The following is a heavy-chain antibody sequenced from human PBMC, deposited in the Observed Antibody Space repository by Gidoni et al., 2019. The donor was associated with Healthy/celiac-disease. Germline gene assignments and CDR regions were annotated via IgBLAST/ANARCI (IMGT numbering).Heavy chain of an antibody. CDR2: TYYRSKWYN. Sequence: SAAWNWIRQSPSRGLEWLGRTYYRSKWYNDYAVSVKSRITINPDTSKNQFSLQLNSVTPEDTAVYYCAGRWLDYYYGMDVWGQGTTVTVSS. CDR3: AGRWLDYYYGMDV. J-gene: IGHJ6*02. D-gene: IGHD6-19*01. CDR1: SAA. V-gene: IGHV6-1*01.